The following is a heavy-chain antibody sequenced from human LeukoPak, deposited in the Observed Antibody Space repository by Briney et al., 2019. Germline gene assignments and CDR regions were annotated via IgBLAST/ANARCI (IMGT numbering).Heavy chain of an antibody. J-gene: IGHJ5*02. CDR2: ISYDGNNK. V-gene: IGHV3-30*18. D-gene: IGHD1-26*01. Sequence: GGSLRLSSAASAFTLSNYGMHWVRQAPGKGLEWVTVISYDGNNKYYADSVKGRFTVSRDNSKNTLYLQMNSLGAEDTAVYYCAKGESEHSGNYLDNWFDPWGLGTLVTVSS. CDR3: AKGESEHSGNYLDNWFDP. CDR1: AFTLSNYG.